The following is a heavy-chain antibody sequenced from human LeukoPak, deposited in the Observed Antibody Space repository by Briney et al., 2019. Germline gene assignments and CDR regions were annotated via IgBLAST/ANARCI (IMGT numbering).Heavy chain of an antibody. J-gene: IGHJ6*03. CDR3: AAGTILGYCSSTSCYKQDYYYYMDV. V-gene: IGHV3-48*04. CDR1: GFTFSSYS. D-gene: IGHD2-2*02. CDR2: ISSSSSTI. Sequence: GGSLRLSCAASGFTFSSYSMNWVRQAPGKGLEWVSYISSSSSTIYYVDSVKGRFTISRDNAKNSLYLQMNSLRAEDTAVYYCAAGTILGYCSSTSCYKQDYYYYMDVWGKGTTVTVSS.